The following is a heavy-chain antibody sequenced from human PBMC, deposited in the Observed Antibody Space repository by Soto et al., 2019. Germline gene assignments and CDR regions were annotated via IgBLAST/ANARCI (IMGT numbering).Heavy chain of an antibody. V-gene: IGHV4-30-4*01. CDR1: GGSIRSGDYY. Sequence: SETLSLTCTVSGGSIRSGDYYWSWIRQPPGKGLEWIWYIYYSGSTYYNRSLKSRVTISVDTSKNQFSLKLSSVTAADTAVYYCARDHMLTQRGMDVWGQGTTVTVSS. CDR3: ARDHMLTQRGMDV. CDR2: IYYSGST. D-gene: IGHD3-16*01. J-gene: IGHJ6*02.